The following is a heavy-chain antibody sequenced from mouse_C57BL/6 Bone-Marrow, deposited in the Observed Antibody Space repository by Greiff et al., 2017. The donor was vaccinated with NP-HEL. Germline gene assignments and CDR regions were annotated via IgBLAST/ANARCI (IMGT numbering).Heavy chain of an antibody. D-gene: IGHD2-4*01. CDR3: ARRDDYDGYAMDY. J-gene: IGHJ4*01. CDR2: IGRGGSR. V-gene: IGHV2-2*01. CDR1: GFSLTSYG. Sequence: QVQLKESGPGLVQPSQSLSITCTVSGFSLTSYGVHWVRQSPGKGLEWLGVIGRGGSRDNNAAFISSLGISKDNSKSQVFFKMNSLQADDAAIYYCARRDDYDGYAMDYWGQGTSVTVSS.